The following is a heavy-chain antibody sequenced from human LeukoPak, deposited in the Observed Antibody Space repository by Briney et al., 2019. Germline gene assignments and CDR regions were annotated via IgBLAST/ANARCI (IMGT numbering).Heavy chain of an antibody. Sequence: SETLSLTCTVSGGSINNYYWSWIRQPPGKGLEWIGYIYSSGSTNYNPSLKSRVTISVDTSKNQFSLKLSSVTAADTAVYYCARGGYPWYFQHWGQGTLVTVSS. V-gene: IGHV4-4*09. D-gene: IGHD3-22*01. CDR2: IYSSGST. CDR3: ARGGYPWYFQH. J-gene: IGHJ1*01. CDR1: GGSINNYY.